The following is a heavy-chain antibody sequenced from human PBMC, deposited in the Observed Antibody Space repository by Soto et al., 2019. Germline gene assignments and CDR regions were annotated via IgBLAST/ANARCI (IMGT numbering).Heavy chain of an antibody. J-gene: IGHJ6*03. CDR2: INPNSGGT. D-gene: IGHD2-2*01. CDR3: ARDAGSPDLYYYYMDV. V-gene: IGHV1-2*04. CDR1: GYTFTGYY. Sequence: GASVKVSCKASGYTFTGYYMHWVRQAPGQGLEWMGWINPNSGGTNYAQKFQGWVTMTRDTSISTAYMELSRLRSDDTAVYYCARDAGSPDLYYYYMDVWGKGTTVTVSS.